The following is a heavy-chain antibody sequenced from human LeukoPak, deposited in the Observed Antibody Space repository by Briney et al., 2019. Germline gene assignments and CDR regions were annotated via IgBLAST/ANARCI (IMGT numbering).Heavy chain of an antibody. D-gene: IGHD3-22*01. CDR3: ARDYFDSSGYYYGTLCDY. V-gene: IGHV3-33*01. CDR2: IWKDGNTK. J-gene: IGHJ4*02. CDR1: GFSFSTYG. Sequence: GGSLRPSCAASGFSFSTYGMHWVRQAPGKGLEWVAVIWKDGNTKFYADSVRGRFTISRDNSKNTLYLQMNSLRAEDTAVYFCARDYFDSSGYYYGTLCDYWGQGTLVTVSS.